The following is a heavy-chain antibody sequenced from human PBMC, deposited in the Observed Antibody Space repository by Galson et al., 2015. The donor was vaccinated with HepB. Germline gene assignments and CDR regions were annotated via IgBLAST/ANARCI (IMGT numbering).Heavy chain of an antibody. D-gene: IGHD2/OR15-2a*01. V-gene: IGHV1-69*13. CDR3: TLLSKPAGVGGY. J-gene: IGHJ4*02. CDR2: IIPIFGTA. Sequence: SVKVSCKASGGTFSSYAISWVRQAPGQGLEWMGGIIPIFGTANYAQNFQGRVTITADESTSTAYMELSSLRSEDTAVYYCTLLSKPAGVGGYWGQGTLVTVSS. CDR1: GGTFSSYA.